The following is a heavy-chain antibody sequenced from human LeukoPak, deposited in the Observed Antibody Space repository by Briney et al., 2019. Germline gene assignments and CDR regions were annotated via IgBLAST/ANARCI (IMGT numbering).Heavy chain of an antibody. CDR3: ARDSIYCGGDCYSGYFDY. J-gene: IGHJ4*02. D-gene: IGHD2-21*02. CDR1: GFTFSSYE. V-gene: IGHV3-48*03. Sequence: PGGSLRLSCAASGFTFSSYEMNWVRQAPGKGLEWVSYISSSGSTIYYADSVKGRFTISRDNAKNSLYLQMNSLRAEDTAVYYCARDSIYCGGDCYSGYFDYWGQGTLVTVSS. CDR2: ISSSGSTI.